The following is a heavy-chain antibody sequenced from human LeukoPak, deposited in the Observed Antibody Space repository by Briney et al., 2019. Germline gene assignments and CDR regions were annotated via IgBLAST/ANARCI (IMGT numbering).Heavy chain of an antibody. CDR3: TRGDFYRYYFDY. D-gene: IGHD2/OR15-2a*01. J-gene: IGHJ4*02. V-gene: IGHV4-4*09. CDR1: NGSISSYY. CDR2: IYTSGST. Sequence: NPSETLSLTCTVSNGSISSYYWSWIRQPPGEGLEWIGYIYTSGSTNYNPSLKSRVTISLDASNNQYSLKLSSVTAADTAVYYCTRGDFYRYYFDYWGQGTLVTVSS.